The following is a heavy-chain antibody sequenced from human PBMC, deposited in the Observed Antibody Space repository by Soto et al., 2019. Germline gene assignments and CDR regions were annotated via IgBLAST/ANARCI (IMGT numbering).Heavy chain of an antibody. Sequence: SETLSLTCTVSGGSINNYYWSWIRQPPGKGLEWIGYVSYIGGTKYNASLKSRVTMSVDTSRNQFSLKLSSVTAADAAVYHCARWSIAAAGYFDNLGQGALVTVSS. CDR3: ARWSIAAAGYFDN. CDR1: GGSINNYY. D-gene: IGHD6-13*01. J-gene: IGHJ4*02. CDR2: VSYIGGT. V-gene: IGHV4-59*01.